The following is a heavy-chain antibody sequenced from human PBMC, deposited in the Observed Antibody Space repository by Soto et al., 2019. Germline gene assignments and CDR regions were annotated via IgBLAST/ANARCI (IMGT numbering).Heavy chain of an antibody. CDR2: INLDGSEK. CDR1: GFTFRSYW. Sequence: EGQLVESGGGLVQPGGSLRLSCQVSGFTFRSYWMTWVRRAPGKGLEWVANINLDGSEKYYVDAVKGRFTISRDNAKNSMPLDLRDLRANDTAVYYCARGAMAGNEVPGEWGQGTLVTVSS. J-gene: IGHJ1*01. V-gene: IGHV3-7*05. D-gene: IGHD1-1*01. CDR3: ARGAMAGNEVPGE.